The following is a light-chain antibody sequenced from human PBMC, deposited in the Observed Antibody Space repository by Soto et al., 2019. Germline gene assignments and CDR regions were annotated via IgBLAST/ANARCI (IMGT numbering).Light chain of an antibody. CDR2: RIF. J-gene: IGKJ5*01. Sequence: EIVMTQSPGTVSVFPGETVTLSCRASQSVSGYLDWFHQKPGQAPRLVLLRIFTRAIGVPARFSGSGSETEFTLTISGLQSEDSGVYYCQQRHMWPITFGQGTRLEIK. V-gene: IGKV3-15*01. CDR3: QQRHMWPIT. CDR1: QSVSGY.